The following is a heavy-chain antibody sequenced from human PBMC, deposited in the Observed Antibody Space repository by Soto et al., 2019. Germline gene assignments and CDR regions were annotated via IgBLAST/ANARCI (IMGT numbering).Heavy chain of an antibody. CDR3: ARGPSTLSKYYDVWSGYLYYGMDG. CDR2: INPNSGGT. Sequence: SVKVSCKASGYTFTGYYMHWVRQAPGQGLEWMGWINPNSGGTNYAQKFQGRVTMTRDTSISTAYMELSRLRSDDTAVYYCARGPSTLSKYYDVWSGYLYYGMDGWGQGPTVTFS. D-gene: IGHD3-3*01. CDR1: GYTFTGYY. V-gene: IGHV1-2*02. J-gene: IGHJ6*02.